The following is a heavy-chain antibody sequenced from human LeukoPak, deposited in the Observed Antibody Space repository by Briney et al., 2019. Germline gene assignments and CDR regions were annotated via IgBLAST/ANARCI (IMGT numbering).Heavy chain of an antibody. CDR3: AREGDLYCSSTSCYNNYYYYGMDV. V-gene: IGHV1-2*02. CDR1: GYTFTGYY. J-gene: IGHJ6*02. D-gene: IGHD2-2*02. CDR2: INPNSGGT. Sequence: ASVKVSCKASGYTFTGYYMHWVRQAPGQGLEWMGWINPNSGGTNYAQKFQGRVTMTRDTSISAAYMELSRLRSDDTAVYYCAREGDLYCSSTSCYNNYYYYGMDVWGQGTTVTVSS.